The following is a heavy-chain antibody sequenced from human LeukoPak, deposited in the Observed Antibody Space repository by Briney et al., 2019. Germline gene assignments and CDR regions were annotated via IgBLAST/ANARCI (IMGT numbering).Heavy chain of an antibody. J-gene: IGHJ4*02. D-gene: IGHD3-16*02. CDR3: ANKITFGGVFAGHY. CDR1: GFSFSNDG. Sequence: GGSLRLSCAASGFSFSNDGMSWVRQAPGKGLEWVSTISGDGSGTYYADSVKGRFTISRDNSRNTLYVQMNSLRVEDTAVYFCANKITFGGVFAGHYWGQGTLVTVSS. V-gene: IGHV3-23*01. CDR2: ISGDGSGT.